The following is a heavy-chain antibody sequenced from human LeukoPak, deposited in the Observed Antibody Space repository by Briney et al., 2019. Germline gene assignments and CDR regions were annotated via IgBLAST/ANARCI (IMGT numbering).Heavy chain of an antibody. J-gene: IGHJ4*02. V-gene: IGHV4-34*01. CDR1: GGSFSGYY. CDR2: INHSGST. D-gene: IGHD3-3*01. Sequence: TGTLSLTCAVYGGSFSGYYWSWIRQPPGKGLEWIGEINHSGSTNYNPSLKSRVTISVDTSKNQFSLKLSSVTAADTAVYYCARLFSGNYDFWSGYSHYFDYWGQGTLVTVSS. CDR3: ARLFSGNYDFWSGYSHYFDY.